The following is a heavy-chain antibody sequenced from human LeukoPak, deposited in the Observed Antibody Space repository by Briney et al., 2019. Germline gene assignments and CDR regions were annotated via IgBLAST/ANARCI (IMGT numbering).Heavy chain of an antibody. Sequence: SETLSLTCTVSGGSISSYYWSWIRQPPGKGLEWIGYIYYSGSTNYNPSLKSRVTISVDTSKNQFSLKLSSVTAADTAVYYCARHGVYYDSYYFDYWGQGTLVTVSS. CDR1: GGSISSYY. J-gene: IGHJ4*02. V-gene: IGHV4-59*01. CDR3: ARHGVYYDSYYFDY. CDR2: IYYSGST. D-gene: IGHD3-22*01.